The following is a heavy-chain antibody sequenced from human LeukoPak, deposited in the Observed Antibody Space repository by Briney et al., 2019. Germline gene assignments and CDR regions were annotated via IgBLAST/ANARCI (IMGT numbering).Heavy chain of an antibody. Sequence: SETLSLTGAVYGGSFSGYYWSWIRQPPGKGLEWIGEINHSGSTNYNPSLKSRVTISVDTSKNQFSLKLSSVTAADTAVYYCARGRYYYGSGNFDYWGQGTLVTVSS. CDR3: ARGRYYYGSGNFDY. CDR1: GGSFSGYY. V-gene: IGHV4-34*01. D-gene: IGHD3-10*01. CDR2: INHSGST. J-gene: IGHJ4*02.